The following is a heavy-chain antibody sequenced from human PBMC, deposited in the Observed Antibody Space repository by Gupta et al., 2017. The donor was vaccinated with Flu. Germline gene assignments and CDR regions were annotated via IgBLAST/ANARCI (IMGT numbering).Heavy chain of an antibody. J-gene: IGHJ3*02. CDR2: VSYSGTT. D-gene: IGHD6-25*01. CDR3: ASRSGRYFVFDI. Sequence: GWIRQLPERGLEWIASVSYSGTTYYKAPLKSRLTVSLDTSKNQFSLRLTSVTAADTAGYYCASRSGRYFVFDIWGQGTTVTVSS. V-gene: IGHV4-39*01.